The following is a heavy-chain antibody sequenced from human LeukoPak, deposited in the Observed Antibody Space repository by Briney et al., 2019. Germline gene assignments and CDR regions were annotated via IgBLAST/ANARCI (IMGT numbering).Heavy chain of an antibody. CDR2: IYPGDSDT. J-gene: IGHJ5*02. Sequence: GESLQISCKGSGYSFTNYWIAWARQLPGKGLEWMGIIYPGDSDTRYSPSFQGQVTISADKSITTAYLQWSSLKASDTATYYCARQGSISGRTNWLDPWGQGTLVTVSS. D-gene: IGHD6-6*01. CDR3: ARQGSISGRTNWLDP. CDR1: GYSFTNYW. V-gene: IGHV5-51*01.